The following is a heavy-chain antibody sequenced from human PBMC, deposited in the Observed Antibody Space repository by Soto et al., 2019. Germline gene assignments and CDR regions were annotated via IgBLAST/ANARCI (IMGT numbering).Heavy chain of an antibody. Sequence: GGSLRLSCTVSGFPFANFLMSWFRQAPGKGLEWVGFIRSQPYGGTTQYAASVRGRFTISRDDSKGIAYLQMNSLKSEDSGVYYCIGSFPFWGQATLVTVS. D-gene: IGHD3-10*01. CDR2: IRSQPYGGTT. J-gene: IGHJ1*01. CDR1: GFPFANFL. V-gene: IGHV3-49*03. CDR3: IGSFPF.